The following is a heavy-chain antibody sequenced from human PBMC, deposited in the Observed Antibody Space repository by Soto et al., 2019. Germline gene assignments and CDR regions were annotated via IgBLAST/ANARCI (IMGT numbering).Heavy chain of an antibody. CDR2: IYYSGST. CDR1: GGSISSSSYY. V-gene: IGHV4-39*01. D-gene: IGHD6-6*01. J-gene: IGHJ5*02. CDR3: ARHFSSSSRSWFDP. Sequence: SETLSLTCTVSGGSISSSSYYWGWIRQPPGKGPEWIGSIYYSGSTYYNPSLKSRVTISVDTSKNQFSLKLSSVTAADTAVYYCARHFSSSSRSWFDPWGQGTLVTVSS.